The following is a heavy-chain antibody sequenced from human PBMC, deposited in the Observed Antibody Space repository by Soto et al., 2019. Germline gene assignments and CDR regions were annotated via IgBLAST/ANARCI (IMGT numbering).Heavy chain of an antibody. D-gene: IGHD6-19*01. J-gene: IGHJ4*02. Sequence: ASVKVSCKASGYTFTGYAMHWVRQAPGQRLEWMGWINAGNGNTKYSQKFQGRVTITRDTSASTAYMELSSLRSEDTAVYYCARAVAVAADFDHWGKGTLVTVAS. CDR1: GYTFTGYA. V-gene: IGHV1-3*01. CDR2: INAGNGNT. CDR3: ARAVAVAADFDH.